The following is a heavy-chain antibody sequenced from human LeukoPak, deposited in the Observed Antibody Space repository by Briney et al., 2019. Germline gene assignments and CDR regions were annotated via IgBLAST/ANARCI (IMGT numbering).Heavy chain of an antibody. Sequence: PSETLSLTCAVYGVSFSGYYWSWIRQPPGKGLEWIGEINHSGSTNYNPSLKSRVTISVDTSKNQFSLKLSSVTAADTAVYYCARAVTTVTTPNYFDYWGQGTLVTVSS. D-gene: IGHD4-17*01. J-gene: IGHJ4*02. CDR2: INHSGST. CDR1: GVSFSGYY. V-gene: IGHV4-34*01. CDR3: ARAVTTVTTPNYFDY.